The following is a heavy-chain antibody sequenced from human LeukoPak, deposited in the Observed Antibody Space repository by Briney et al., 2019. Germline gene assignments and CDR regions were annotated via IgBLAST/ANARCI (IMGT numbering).Heavy chain of an antibody. Sequence: GGSLRLSCAASGFTFSDYYMSWIRQAPGKGLEWVSYISSSGSTIYYADSVKGRFTISRDNAKNSLCLQMNSLRAEDTAVYYCARDAIMITFGGVLNWFDPWGQGTLVTVSS. CDR2: ISSSGSTI. D-gene: IGHD3-16*01. CDR3: ARDAIMITFGGVLNWFDP. CDR1: GFTFSDYY. V-gene: IGHV3-11*01. J-gene: IGHJ5*02.